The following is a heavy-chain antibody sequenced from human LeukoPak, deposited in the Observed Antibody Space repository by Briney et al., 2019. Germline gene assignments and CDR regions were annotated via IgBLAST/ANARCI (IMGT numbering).Heavy chain of an antibody. CDR3: ARGALGIATGAVLTPSDY. CDR2: ISYDGTNK. Sequence: GGSLRLSCVASGFTFSRYWMNWVRQAPGKGLERVAVISYDGTNKYYADSVKGRFTISRDNSKNTLYLQMNSLRAEDTAVYYCARGALGIATGAVLTPSDYWGQGTLVTVSS. V-gene: IGHV3-30*03. D-gene: IGHD6-13*01. CDR1: GFTFSRYW. J-gene: IGHJ4*02.